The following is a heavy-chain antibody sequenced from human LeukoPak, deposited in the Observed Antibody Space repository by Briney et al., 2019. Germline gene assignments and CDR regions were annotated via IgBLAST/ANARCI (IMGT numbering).Heavy chain of an antibody. Sequence: ASVKVSCKASGGTFSSYAISWVRQAPGQGLEWMGGIIPIFGTANYAQKFQGRVTITADESTSTAYMELSGLRSEDTAVYYCARGRFLVPAAIPYYYYYMDVWGKGTTVTVSS. J-gene: IGHJ6*03. CDR1: GGTFSSYA. V-gene: IGHV1-69*13. D-gene: IGHD2-2*01. CDR2: IIPIFGTA. CDR3: ARGRFLVPAAIPYYYYYMDV.